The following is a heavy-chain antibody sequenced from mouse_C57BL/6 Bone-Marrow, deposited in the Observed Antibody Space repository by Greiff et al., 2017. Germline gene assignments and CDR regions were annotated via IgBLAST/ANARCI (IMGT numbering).Heavy chain of an antibody. CDR3: TTYLIYYYGSSYEDYAMDY. J-gene: IGHJ4*01. D-gene: IGHD1-1*01. CDR2: IDPEDGDT. Sequence: EVQVVESGAELVRPGASVKLSCTASGFNIKDYYMHWVEQRPEQGLEWIGRIDPEDGDTEYAPKFQGKATMTADTSSNTAYLQLSSLTSEDTAVYYCTTYLIYYYGSSYEDYAMDYWGQGTSVTVSS. V-gene: IGHV14-1*01. CDR1: GFNIKDYY.